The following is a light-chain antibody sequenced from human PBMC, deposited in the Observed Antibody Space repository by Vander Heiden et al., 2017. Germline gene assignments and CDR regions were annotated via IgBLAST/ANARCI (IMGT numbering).Light chain of an antibody. CDR3: AAWDDSLNVVA. V-gene: IGLV1-44*01. Sequence: QSVLPHPPSASVTPGRWVTISCSGSSSNIGSPTVNWYQQLPGTAPKLLICSKNQRPSGVPDRFSGSKSGTSASLAISGLQSEDEADYYCAAWDDSLNVVAFGGGTKLTVL. CDR1: SSNIGSPT. J-gene: IGLJ2*01. CDR2: SKN.